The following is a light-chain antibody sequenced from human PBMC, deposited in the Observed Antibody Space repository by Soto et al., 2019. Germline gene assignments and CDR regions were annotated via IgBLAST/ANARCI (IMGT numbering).Light chain of an antibody. CDR3: QQSYTTPLG. CDR1: QSISSY. CDR2: TAS. J-gene: IGKJ4*01. Sequence: DIQMTQSPSSLSASVGDRVTNTCLSSQSISSYLNWYQQKPGKAPKLLIFTASTLQSGVPSRFSGSGSGTDFTLTISSLQPEDFATYYCQQSYTTPLGFGGGTKV. V-gene: IGKV1-39*01.